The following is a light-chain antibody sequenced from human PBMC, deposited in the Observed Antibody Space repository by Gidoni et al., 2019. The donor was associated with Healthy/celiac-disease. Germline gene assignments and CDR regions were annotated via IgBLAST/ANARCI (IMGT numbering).Light chain of an antibody. CDR3: PQSYSTPS. CDR1: QSISSY. CDR2: AAS. V-gene: IGKV1-39*01. Sequence: DIQMTQSPSSLSASVGDRVTITCRASQSISSYLNWYQQKPGKAPKLLIYAASSLQSGVPSRFSGSGSGTDFTLTISSLQPEDFATYYCPQSYSTPSFGQGTELEIK. J-gene: IGKJ2*03.